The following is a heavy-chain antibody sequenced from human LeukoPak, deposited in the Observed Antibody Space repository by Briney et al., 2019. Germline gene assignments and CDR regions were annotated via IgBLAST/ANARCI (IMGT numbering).Heavy chain of an antibody. J-gene: IGHJ5*02. CDR3: ARAYCSSTSCHINNWFDP. CDR1: GGTFSSYA. CDR2: IIPIFGTA. Sequence: SVKVSCKASGGTFSSYAISWVRQAPGQGLEWMGGIIPIFGTANYAQKFQGRVTITTDESTSTAYMELSSLRSEDTALYYCARAYCSSTSCHINNWFDPWGQGTLVTVSS. D-gene: IGHD2-2*02. V-gene: IGHV1-69*05.